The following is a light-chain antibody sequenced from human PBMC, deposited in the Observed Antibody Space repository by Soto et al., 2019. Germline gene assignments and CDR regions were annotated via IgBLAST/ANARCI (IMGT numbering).Light chain of an antibody. V-gene: IGKV4-1*01. CDR3: RWYFYSPWT. Sequence: DIVITHSPDSLAVSLGERATFNCKSSQSILDRSRNKYYLAWYQQKSGQPPKLLIYWASLREPGVPDRFTGNGSGTDFARSGNSRQGEDVAVYYCRWYFYSPWTVGQGTGVDIK. CDR2: WAS. J-gene: IGKJ1*01. CDR1: QSILDRSRNKYY.